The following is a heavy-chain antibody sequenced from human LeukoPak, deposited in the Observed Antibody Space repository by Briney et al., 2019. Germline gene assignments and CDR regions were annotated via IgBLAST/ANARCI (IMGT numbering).Heavy chain of an antibody. D-gene: IGHD2-15*01. Sequence: ASVKVSCKASGGTFSSYAISWVRQAPGQGLEWMGWISAYNGNTNYAQKLQGRVTMTTDTSTSTAYMELRSLRSDDTAVYYCARDWSGGSCYDYWGQGTLVTVSS. CDR3: ARDWSGGSCYDY. CDR1: GGTFSSYA. CDR2: ISAYNGNT. V-gene: IGHV1-18*01. J-gene: IGHJ4*02.